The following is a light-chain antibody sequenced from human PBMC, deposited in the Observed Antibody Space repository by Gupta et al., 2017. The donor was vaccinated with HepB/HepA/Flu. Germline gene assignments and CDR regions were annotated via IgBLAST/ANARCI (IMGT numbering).Light chain of an antibody. V-gene: IGLV3-1*01. CDR1: KLGDKY. J-gene: IGLJ2*01. CDR3: QAWDSSTFV. CDR2: QDS. Sequence: SYELTQPPSVSVSPGQTASINCSGDKLGDKYACWYQQKTGQSPVLVIYQDSKRPSGIPERFSGPNSGNTATLTISGTQAMEEAYYYCQAWDSSTFVFGGGTKLTVL.